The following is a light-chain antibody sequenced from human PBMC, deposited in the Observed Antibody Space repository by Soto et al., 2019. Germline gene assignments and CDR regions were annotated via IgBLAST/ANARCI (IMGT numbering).Light chain of an antibody. J-gene: IGLJ1*01. CDR2: EVN. CDR1: SSDVGGYNY. V-gene: IGLV2-8*01. Sequence: QSALTQPPSASGSPGQSVTISCTGTSSDVGGYNYVSWYQQYPGKVPKLMVYEVNKRPSGVPDRFSGSKSGNTASLTVSGLQAEDEADYYCTSYAGGNNVVVTGTKVTVL. CDR3: TSYAGGNNV.